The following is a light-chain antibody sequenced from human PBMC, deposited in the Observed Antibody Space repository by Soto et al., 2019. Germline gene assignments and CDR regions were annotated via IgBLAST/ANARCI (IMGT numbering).Light chain of an antibody. J-gene: IGLJ1*01. CDR3: CSYTRTTTFV. CDR2: DVS. Sequence: QSALTQPASVSGSPGQSITISCTGTSNDVGGYNYVSWFQQHAGKAPKFMIYDVSHRSSGVSNRFSGSKSGNTASLTISGLQAEYEADYYCCSYTRTTTFVFGTGTKLTVL. V-gene: IGLV2-14*03. CDR1: SNDVGGYNY.